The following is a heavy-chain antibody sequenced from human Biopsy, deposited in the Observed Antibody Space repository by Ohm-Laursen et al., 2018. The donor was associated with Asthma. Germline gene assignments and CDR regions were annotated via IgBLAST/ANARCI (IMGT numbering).Heavy chain of an antibody. V-gene: IGHV1-69*01. CDR1: GDSFSNDA. CDR3: ARGYSGSDRIVYYYSGLEV. D-gene: IGHD5-12*01. Sequence: SSVKVSCKASGDSFSNDAISWVRQAPGQGLEWMGGLIPVLGTPDHAQMFEGRVTITADESTSTAYMELSSLSSEDTAVYYCARGYSGSDRIVYYYSGLEVWGQGTTVNVSS. J-gene: IGHJ6*02. CDR2: LIPVLGTP.